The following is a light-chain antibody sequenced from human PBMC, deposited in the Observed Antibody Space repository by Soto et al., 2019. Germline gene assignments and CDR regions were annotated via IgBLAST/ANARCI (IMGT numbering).Light chain of an antibody. CDR3: QHYNNWPPWT. J-gene: IGKJ1*01. V-gene: IGKV3-15*01. Sequence: EIVMTQSPATLSVSPGEGATLSCRASQSVTSNLAWYQQKPGQAPRLLIYGASTRATGIPARFSGSGSGTEFTLTISSLQSEDFAVYYCQHYNNWPPWTFGQGTKVEIK. CDR1: QSVTSN. CDR2: GAS.